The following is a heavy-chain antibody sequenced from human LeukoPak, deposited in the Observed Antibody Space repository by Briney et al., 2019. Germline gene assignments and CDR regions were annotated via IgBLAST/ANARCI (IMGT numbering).Heavy chain of an antibody. Sequence: GGSLRLSCTTSGFTFGDRAMSWVRQAPGKGLEWVGFIRSKSYGGTTEYAASVKGRFTISRDDSRSIAYLQMNSLRAEDTAVYYCARDGRSAAIGDYYYGMDVWGKGTTVTVSS. J-gene: IGHJ6*04. D-gene: IGHD2-2*01. CDR2: IRSKSYGGTT. V-gene: IGHV3-49*04. CDR3: ARDGRSAAIGDYYYGMDV. CDR1: GFTFGDRA.